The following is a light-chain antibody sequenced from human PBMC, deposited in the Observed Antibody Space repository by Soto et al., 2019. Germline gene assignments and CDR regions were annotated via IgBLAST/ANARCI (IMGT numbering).Light chain of an antibody. CDR2: GVT. Sequence: QSVLTQPASVSGSPGQSITISCTGTSDNYVSWYQQHPGKVPKLMIYGVTNRPSGVSDRFSGSKSGNTASLTISGLQTEDEADYYYSSYTNSRTLLFGAGTKLTVL. V-gene: IGLV2-14*01. CDR1: SDNY. J-gene: IGLJ1*01. CDR3: SSYTNSRTLL.